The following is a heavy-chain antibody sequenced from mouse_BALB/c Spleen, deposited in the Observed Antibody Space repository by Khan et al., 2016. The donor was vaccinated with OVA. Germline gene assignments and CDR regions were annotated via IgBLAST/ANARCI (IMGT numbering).Heavy chain of an antibody. V-gene: IGHV1-7*01. CDR1: GYTFTSYW. CDR2: INPSAGYT. Sequence: QVQLQQSGAELEKPGASVKLSCKASGYTFTSYWIHWVKQRPGQGLEWIGYINPSAGYTEYNQKFKDKATLTADKSSSTVYMPLNSLTSEDSAIYYGTGGDYGSFACWGQGTMVTVSA. J-gene: IGHJ3*01. CDR3: TGGDYGSFAC. D-gene: IGHD2-2*01.